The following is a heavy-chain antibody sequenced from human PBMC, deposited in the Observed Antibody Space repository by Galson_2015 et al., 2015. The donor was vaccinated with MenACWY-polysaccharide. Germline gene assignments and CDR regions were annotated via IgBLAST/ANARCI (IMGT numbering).Heavy chain of an antibody. D-gene: IGHD1-14*01. CDR3: ALHRPRGNGMDV. V-gene: IGHV3-53*01. CDR1: GLIVSANY. CDR2: IYSGGNT. Sequence: SLRLSCAASGLIVSANYMAWFRQPPGKGLEWVSTIYSGGNTYYADSVKGRFTISRDNSKNTLYLQMNSLRADDTAMYYCALHRPRGNGMDVWGQGTTVTVSS. J-gene: IGHJ6*02.